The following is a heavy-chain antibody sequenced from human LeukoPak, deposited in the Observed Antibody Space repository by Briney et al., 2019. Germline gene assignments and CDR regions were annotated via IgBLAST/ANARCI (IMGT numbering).Heavy chain of an antibody. CDR1: GGTFSSYA. CDR3: ARAESCSGGSCYFSPVGG. V-gene: IGHV1-69*13. CDR2: IIPIFGTA. D-gene: IGHD2-15*01. Sequence: GASVTVSCTASGGTFSSYAISWVRQAPGQGLEWMGGIIPIFGTANYAQKFQGRVTITADESTSTAYMELSSLRSEDTAVYYCARAESCSGGSCYFSPVGGWGQGTLVTVSS. J-gene: IGHJ4*02.